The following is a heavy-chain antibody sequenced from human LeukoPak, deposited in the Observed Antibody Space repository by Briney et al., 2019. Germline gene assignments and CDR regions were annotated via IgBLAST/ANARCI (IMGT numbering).Heavy chain of an antibody. V-gene: IGHV3-20*04. J-gene: IGHJ3*02. CDR2: INWNGGST. CDR3: ARDSRGRRARAAAFDI. CDR1: GFTFDDYG. Sequence: GGSLRLSCAASGFTFDDYGMSWVRQAPGKGLEWVTSINWNGGSTGYADSVKGRFTISRDNAKNSLYLQMNSLRAEDTALYYCARDSRGRRARAAAFDIWGQGTMVTVSS. D-gene: IGHD3-10*01.